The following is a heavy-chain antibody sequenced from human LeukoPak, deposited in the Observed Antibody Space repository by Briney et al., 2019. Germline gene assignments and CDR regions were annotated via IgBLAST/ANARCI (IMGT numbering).Heavy chain of an antibody. J-gene: IGHJ3*02. CDR1: GGSISSYY. D-gene: IGHD1-1*01. V-gene: IGHV4-59*01. CDR2: IHYSGST. CDR3: ARGTTQHAFDI. Sequence: SETLSLTRSVSGGSISSYYWSWIRQPPEKGLEWIGYIHYSGSTSYNPSLKSRVTMSVDTSKNQFSLKVSSVTAADTAVYYCARGTTQHAFDIWGQGTMVTVSS.